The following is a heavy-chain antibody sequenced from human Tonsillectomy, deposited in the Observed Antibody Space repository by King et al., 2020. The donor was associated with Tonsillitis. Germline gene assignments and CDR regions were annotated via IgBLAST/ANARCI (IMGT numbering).Heavy chain of an antibody. CDR3: AREPSNKYYYDSSGYYRLLVYFDY. CDR1: GGSFSGYY. Sequence: VQLQQWGAGLLKPSETLSLTCAVYGGSFSGYYWSWIRQPPGKGLEWIGEINHSGSTNYNPSLKSRVTISVDTSKNQFSLKLSSVTAADTAVYYCAREPSNKYYYDSSGYYRLLVYFDYWGQGTLVTVSS. D-gene: IGHD3-22*01. CDR2: INHSGST. V-gene: IGHV4-34*01. J-gene: IGHJ4*02.